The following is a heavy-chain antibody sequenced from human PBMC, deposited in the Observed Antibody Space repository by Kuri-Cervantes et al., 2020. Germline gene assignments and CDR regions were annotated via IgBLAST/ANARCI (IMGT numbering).Heavy chain of an antibody. CDR1: GYSFTNSW. V-gene: IGHV5-51*01. J-gene: IGHJ3*02. Sequence: GGSLRLSCKGSGYSFTNSWIGWVRQMPGKGLEWMGIIYPADSDTRYSPSFQGQVTISADKSIAAAYLQWSSLKASDTAMYYCARHMVRGVIITIPSFDIWGQGTMVTVSS. CDR2: IYPADSDT. D-gene: IGHD3-10*01. CDR3: ARHMVRGVIITIPSFDI.